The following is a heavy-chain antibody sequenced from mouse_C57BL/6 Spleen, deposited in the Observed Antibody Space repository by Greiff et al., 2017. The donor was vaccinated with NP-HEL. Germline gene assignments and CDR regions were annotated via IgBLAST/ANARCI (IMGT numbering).Heavy chain of an antibody. J-gene: IGHJ2*01. CDR2: IYPGSGST. Sequence: VQLVESGAELVKPGASVKMSCKASGYTFTSYWITWVKQRPGQGLEWIGDIYPGSGSTNYNEKFKSKATLTVDTSSSTAYMQLSSLTSEDSAVYYCAREATVVATGPYYFDYWGQGTTLTVSS. D-gene: IGHD1-1*01. CDR3: AREATVVATGPYYFDY. V-gene: IGHV1-55*01. CDR1: GYTFTSYW.